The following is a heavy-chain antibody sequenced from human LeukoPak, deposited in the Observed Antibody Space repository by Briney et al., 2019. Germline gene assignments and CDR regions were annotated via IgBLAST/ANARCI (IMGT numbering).Heavy chain of an antibody. Sequence: GGSLRLCCATSGFTFDDYAMESGRRARGKGVEWVSSISWNSGSIGYADSVKGRFTISRDNAKNSLYLQMNSLRAEDMALYYCAKDKSSIWYNDAFDIWGQGTMVTVSS. D-gene: IGHD6-13*01. CDR1: GFTFDDYA. V-gene: IGHV3-9*03. J-gene: IGHJ3*02. CDR3: AKDKSSIWYNDAFDI. CDR2: ISWNSGSI.